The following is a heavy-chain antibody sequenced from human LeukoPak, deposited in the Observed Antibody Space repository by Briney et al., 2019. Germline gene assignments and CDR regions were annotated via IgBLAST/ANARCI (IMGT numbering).Heavy chain of an antibody. CDR2: INHSGST. J-gene: IGHJ4*02. V-gene: IGHV4-34*01. CDR1: GGSFSGYY. D-gene: IGHD2-21*02. Sequence: SETLSLTCAVYGGSFSGYYWSWIRQPPGKGLEWIGEINHSGSTNYNPSLKSRVTISVDTPKNQFSLKLSSVTAADTAVYYCARGGVVTAVYYFDYWGQGTLVTVSS. CDR3: ARGGVVTAVYYFDY.